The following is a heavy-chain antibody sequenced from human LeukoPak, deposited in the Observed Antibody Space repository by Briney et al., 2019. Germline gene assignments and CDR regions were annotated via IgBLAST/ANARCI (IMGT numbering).Heavy chain of an antibody. CDR1: GYFISSGYY. CDR3: ARVVVGAPDI. Sequence: SETLSLTCTVSGYFISSGYYWGWIRQSPGKGLEWIGEIYHSGSTNYNPSLKSRVTISVDKSKNQFSLKLSSVTAADTAVYYCARVVVGAPDIWGQGTMVTVSS. D-gene: IGHD2-15*01. CDR2: IYHSGST. J-gene: IGHJ3*02. V-gene: IGHV4-38-2*02.